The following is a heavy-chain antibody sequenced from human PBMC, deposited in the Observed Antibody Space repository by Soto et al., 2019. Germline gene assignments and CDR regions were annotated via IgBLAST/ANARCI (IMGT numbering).Heavy chain of an antibody. CDR2: IIPIFGTA. CDR3: ARGRGDCSGGSCYPYYYYYGMDV. D-gene: IGHD2-15*01. V-gene: IGHV1-69*01. CDR1: GGTFSSYA. J-gene: IGHJ6*02. Sequence: QVQLVKSGAEVKKPGSSVKVSCKASGGTFSSYAISWVRQAPGQGLEWMGGIIPIFGTANYAQKFQGRVTITADESTSTAYMELCSLRSEDTAVYYCARGRGDCSGGSCYPYYYYYGMDVWGQGTTVTVSS.